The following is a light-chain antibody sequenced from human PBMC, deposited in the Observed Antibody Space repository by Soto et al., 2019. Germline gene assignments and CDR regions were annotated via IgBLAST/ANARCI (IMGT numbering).Light chain of an antibody. Sequence: EIVLTQSPATLSLSPGERATLSCRASQSVGSSLAWYQQKLRQAPRLLIYAASDRATGIPGRFSGSGSGTDFTLIISSLEPEDFAVYYCHHYNSWPYTFGQGTKVDI. V-gene: IGKV3-11*01. CDR1: QSVGSS. CDR2: AAS. J-gene: IGKJ2*01. CDR3: HHYNSWPYT.